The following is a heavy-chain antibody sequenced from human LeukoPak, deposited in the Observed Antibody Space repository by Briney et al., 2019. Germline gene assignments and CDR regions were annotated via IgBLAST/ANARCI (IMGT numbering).Heavy chain of an antibody. J-gene: IGHJ4*02. CDR3: TRATDDYYDSSGCIY. CDR1: GFTFGDYA. D-gene: IGHD3-22*01. Sequence: PGRSLRLSCTASGFTFGDYAMSWVRQAPGKGLEWVGFIRSKAYGGTTEYAASVKGRFTISRDDSKSIAYLQMNSLKTEDTAVYYCTRATDDYYDSSGCIYWGQGTLVTVSS. V-gene: IGHV3-49*04. CDR2: IRSKAYGGTT.